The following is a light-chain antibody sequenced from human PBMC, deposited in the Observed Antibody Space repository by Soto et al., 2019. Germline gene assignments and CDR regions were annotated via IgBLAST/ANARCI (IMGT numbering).Light chain of an antibody. CDR3: QQYNNWPPYT. V-gene: IGKV3-15*01. Sequence: EIVLTQSPVTLSVSPGERATLSCRASQSVSSNLAWYQQKPGQAPRLLIYGASTRATGIPARFSGSGSGTEFTLTISSLQSEDFAVYYCQQYNNWPPYTFGQGTKVDI. CDR1: QSVSSN. CDR2: GAS. J-gene: IGKJ2*01.